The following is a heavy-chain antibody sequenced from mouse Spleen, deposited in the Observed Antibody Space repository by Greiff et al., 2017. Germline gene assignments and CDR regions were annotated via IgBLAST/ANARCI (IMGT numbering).Heavy chain of an antibody. CDR1: GYTFTSYW. V-gene: IGHV1-50*01. CDR3: ARDSSGPFDY. Sequence: VQLQQPGAELVKPGASVKLSCKASGYTFTSYWMQWVKQRPGQGLEWIGEIDPSDSYTNYNQKFKGKATLTVDTSSSTAYMQLSSLTSEDSAVYYCARDSSGPFDYWGQGTTLTVSS. J-gene: IGHJ2*01. CDR2: IDPSDSYT. D-gene: IGHD3-2*01.